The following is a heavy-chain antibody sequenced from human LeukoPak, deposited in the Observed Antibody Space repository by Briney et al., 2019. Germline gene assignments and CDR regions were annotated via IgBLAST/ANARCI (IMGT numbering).Heavy chain of an antibody. D-gene: IGHD3-3*01. CDR2: IKQDGSEK. CDR1: GFTFSSYW. CDR3: ARETPRFLEWLFHSGGVDY. J-gene: IGHJ4*02. Sequence: GGSLRPSCAASGFTFSSYWMSWVRQAPGKGLEWVANIKQDGSEKYYVDSVKGRFTISRDNAKNSLYLQMNSLRAEDTAVYYCARETPRFLEWLFHSGGVDYWGQGTLVTVSS. V-gene: IGHV3-7*01.